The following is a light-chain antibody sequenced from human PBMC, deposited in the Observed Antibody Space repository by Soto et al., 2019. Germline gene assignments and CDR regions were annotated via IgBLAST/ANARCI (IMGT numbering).Light chain of an antibody. J-gene: IGKJ1*01. V-gene: IGKV1-17*01. CDR2: DTS. CDR3: LQHNTYVWT. CDR1: QGIRND. Sequence: DIQMTQSPSCLSASVGDRFTSTCRASQGIRNDLGWYQQKKGKAPKXXIYDTSNLQSGVSSRFSGSSYGTEFNLTISSLQTEDFATYYCLQHNTYVWTFGQGTKVDIK.